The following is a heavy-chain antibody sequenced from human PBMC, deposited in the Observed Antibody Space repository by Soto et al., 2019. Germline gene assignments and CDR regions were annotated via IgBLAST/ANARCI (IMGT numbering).Heavy chain of an antibody. V-gene: IGHV3-23*01. CDR1: VFTFIGYA. CDR2: ITGSGISK. D-gene: IGHD3-10*01. Sequence: GWSLRLSCASSVFTFIGYAMSWVRQAPGKGLEWVSSITGSGISKYFADSVKGRFTISRDNSKNTLYLQMNGLRAEDTAVYYCAKSWPRGSGTYYPGNYWGQGTLVTVSS. J-gene: IGHJ4*02. CDR3: AKSWPRGSGTYYPGNY.